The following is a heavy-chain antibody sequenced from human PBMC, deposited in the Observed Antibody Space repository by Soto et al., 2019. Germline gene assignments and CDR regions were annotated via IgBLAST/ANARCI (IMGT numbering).Heavy chain of an antibody. CDR1: GGSISSGGHY. J-gene: IGHJ4*02. CDR3: ARRSNSIGYYYYFDY. Sequence: PSETLSLTCTVSGGSISSGGHYWSWIRQHPGKGLEWIGYISYSGSTYYNPSLKSRITISVDTSKNQFSLKLSSVTAADTAVYYCARRSNSIGYYYYFDYWGQGTLVTVSS. V-gene: IGHV4-31*03. CDR2: ISYSGST. D-gene: IGHD3-22*01.